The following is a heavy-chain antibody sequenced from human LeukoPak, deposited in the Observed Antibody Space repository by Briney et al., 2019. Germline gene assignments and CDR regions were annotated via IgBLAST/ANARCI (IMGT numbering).Heavy chain of an antibody. J-gene: IGHJ3*02. Sequence: ASVKVSCKASGYTFTGYYMHWVRQAPGQGLEWMGWINPNSGGTNYAQKFQGRVTMTRDTSISTAYMELSRLRSDDTAVYYCARHLQVVVTPKGAFDIWGQGTMVTVSS. D-gene: IGHD3-22*01. CDR1: GYTFTGYY. CDR2: INPNSGGT. V-gene: IGHV1-2*02. CDR3: ARHLQVVVTPKGAFDI.